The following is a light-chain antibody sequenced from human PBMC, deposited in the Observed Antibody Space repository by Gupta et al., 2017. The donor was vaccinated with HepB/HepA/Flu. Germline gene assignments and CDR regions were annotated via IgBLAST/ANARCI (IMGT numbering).Light chain of an antibody. Sequence: EIVLTQSPATLSLSPGERATLSCRSSQSVSSYLAWYQQKPGQAPRLLIYDASNRATGIPARFSGSGSGTDFTLTISSLEPEDAAVYYCQQRSNWHPKVTFGGGTKVEIK. CDR1: QSVSSY. J-gene: IGKJ4*01. CDR3: QQRSNWHPKVT. V-gene: IGKV3-11*01. CDR2: DAS.